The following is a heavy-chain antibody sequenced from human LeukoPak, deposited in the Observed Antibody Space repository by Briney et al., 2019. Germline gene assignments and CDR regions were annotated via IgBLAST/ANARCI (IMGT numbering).Heavy chain of an antibody. J-gene: IGHJ6*02. CDR2: ISYDGSNK. Sequence: GGSLRLSCAASGFTFSSYAMHWVRQAPVKGLEWVAVISYDGSNKYYADSVKGRFTISRDNSKNTLYLQMNSLRAEDTAVYYCARDRDYGPLDVWGQGTTVTVSS. CDR1: GFTFSSYA. D-gene: IGHD4-17*01. CDR3: ARDRDYGPLDV. V-gene: IGHV3-30-3*01.